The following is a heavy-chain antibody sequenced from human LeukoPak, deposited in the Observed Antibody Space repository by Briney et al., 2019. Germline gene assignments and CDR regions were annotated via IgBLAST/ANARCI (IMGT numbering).Heavy chain of an antibody. CDR2: IRYDGSNK. CDR1: GFTFSNYA. D-gene: IGHD6-6*01. Sequence: GGSLRLSCAASGFTFSNYAMHWVRQAPGKGLEWVTFIRYDGSNKYYAESVKGRFTISRDNSKNTLYLQMSSLRAEDTAVYYCAEAIHSSSSGVVDYWGQGTLVTVSS. V-gene: IGHV3-30*02. J-gene: IGHJ4*02. CDR3: AEAIHSSSSGVVDY.